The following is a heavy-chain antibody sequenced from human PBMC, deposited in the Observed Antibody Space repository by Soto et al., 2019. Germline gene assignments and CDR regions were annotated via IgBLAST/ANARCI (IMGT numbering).Heavy chain of an antibody. D-gene: IGHD5-18*01. Sequence: PGESLKISCKGSGYTFRDYWIAWVRQMPGKSLECMGIIYPGDSDTRYSPSFQGQVIISADKSLSTAYLQWSSLKASDTAIYYCARGKQLPTYFDFWGQGTLVTVSS. V-gene: IGHV5-51*01. J-gene: IGHJ4*02. CDR3: ARGKQLPTYFDF. CDR2: IYPGDSDT. CDR1: GYTFRDYW.